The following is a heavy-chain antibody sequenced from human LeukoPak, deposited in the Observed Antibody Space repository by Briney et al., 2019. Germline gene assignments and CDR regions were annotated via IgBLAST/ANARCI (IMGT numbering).Heavy chain of an antibody. CDR3: ARESRACGGDCYPLIDY. CDR1: GGSISSGDYY. V-gene: IGHV4-30-4*01. Sequence: SETLSLTCTVSGGSISSGDYYWSWIRQPPGKGLEWIGYIYYSGSAYYNPSLKSRVTISVDTSKNQFSLKLSSVTAADTAVYYCARESRACGGDCYPLIDYWGQGTLVTVSS. D-gene: IGHD2-21*02. CDR2: IYYSGSA. J-gene: IGHJ4*02.